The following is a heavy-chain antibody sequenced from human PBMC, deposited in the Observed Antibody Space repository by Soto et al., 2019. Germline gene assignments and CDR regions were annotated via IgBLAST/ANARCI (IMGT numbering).Heavy chain of an antibody. Sequence: SETLSLTCTVSGGSISSGGYYWSWIRQHPGKGLEWIGYIYHTGTTNYNPSLKSRVTISVDTSKNQFSLKLSSVTAADTAVYYCARRWGRTFDYWGQGTLVTVSS. V-gene: IGHV4-61*08. CDR3: ARRWGRTFDY. D-gene: IGHD7-27*01. J-gene: IGHJ4*02. CDR2: IYHTGTT. CDR1: GGSISSGGYY.